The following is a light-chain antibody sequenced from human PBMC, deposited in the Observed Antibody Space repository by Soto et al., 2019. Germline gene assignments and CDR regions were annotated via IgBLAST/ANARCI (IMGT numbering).Light chain of an antibody. CDR3: SSYTGSNKPYV. CDR1: SSGFGGYNY. J-gene: IGLJ1*01. Sequence: QSAVTQPPSPSGSPWQSVTISCTGTSSGFGGYNYVSWYQQYPGKAPKLMIYGVSERPSGVPDRFSGSKSGNTASLTVSGLQVEDEADYYCSSYTGSNKPYVFGTGTKVTVL. V-gene: IGLV2-8*01. CDR2: GVS.